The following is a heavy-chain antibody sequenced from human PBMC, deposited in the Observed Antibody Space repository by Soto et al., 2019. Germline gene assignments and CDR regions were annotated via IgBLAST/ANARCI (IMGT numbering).Heavy chain of an antibody. V-gene: IGHV1-46*01. CDR2: INPSGGST. J-gene: IGHJ6*02. D-gene: IGHD3-10*01. Sequence: ASVKVCCKASGYTFTSYYMHWVRQAPGQGLEWMGIINPSGGSTSYAHKFQGRVTMTRDTSTSTVYMELSSLRSEDTAVYYSARVRGITRGRGVHYGMDVCRQASTVTVSS. CDR3: ARVRGITRGRGVHYGMDV. CDR1: GYTFTSYY.